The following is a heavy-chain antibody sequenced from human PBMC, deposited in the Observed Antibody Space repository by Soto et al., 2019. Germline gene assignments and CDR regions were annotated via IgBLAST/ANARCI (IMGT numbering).Heavy chain of an antibody. Sequence: ASVKVSCKASVYSFTDYFLHRVRQAPGQGLEWMGWINTYSGDTNYAQTFQDRVTMTTDTSINTVHMEVRSLRSDDTAVYYCAREGVAPYYYYGMDVWGQGTPVTVSS. CDR3: AREGVAPYYYYGMDV. J-gene: IGHJ6*02. V-gene: IGHV1-2*02. CDR2: INTYSGDT. D-gene: IGHD5-12*01. CDR1: VYSFTDYF.